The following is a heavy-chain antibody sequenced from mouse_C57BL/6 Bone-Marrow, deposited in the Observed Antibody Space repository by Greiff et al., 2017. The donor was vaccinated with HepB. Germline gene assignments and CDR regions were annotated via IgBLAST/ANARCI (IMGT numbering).Heavy chain of an antibody. CDR1: GYSITSGYY. Sequence: EVKLVESGPGLVKPSQSLSLTCSVTGYSITSGYYWNWIRQFPGNKLEWMGYISYDGSNNYNPSLKNRISITRDTSKNQFFLKLNSVTTEDTATYYCAREDYGNYDWYFDVWGTGTTVTVSS. D-gene: IGHD2-1*01. CDR2: ISYDGSN. J-gene: IGHJ1*03. V-gene: IGHV3-6*01. CDR3: AREDYGNYDWYFDV.